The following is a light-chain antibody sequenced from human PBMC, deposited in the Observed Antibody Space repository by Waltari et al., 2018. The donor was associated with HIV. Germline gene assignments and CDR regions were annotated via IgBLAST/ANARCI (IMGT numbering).Light chain of an antibody. V-gene: IGKV3-15*01. CDR3: QQYNTWPPGA. Sequence: DILMTQSRPTLSLYPGERATLSCRVIQSVNRDLAWYQQSPGQSPRLLIHGASTRASHIPDRFSGSGSGTEFTLTISSLQSEDFAVYYCQQYNTWPPGAFGQGTKVEIK. CDR2: GAS. CDR1: QSVNRD. J-gene: IGKJ1*01.